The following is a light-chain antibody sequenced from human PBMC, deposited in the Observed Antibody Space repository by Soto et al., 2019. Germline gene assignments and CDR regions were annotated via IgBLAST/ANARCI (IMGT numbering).Light chain of an antibody. V-gene: IGKV3-20*01. CDR3: QQYGSSPLT. J-gene: IGKJ4*01. Sequence: IVLTQSPGTLSLSPGERATLSCRASQSVSSYLAWYQQKPGQAPRLLIYGASSRSTGIPDRFGGSGSGTDFTLGISRLEPEDCAVYYCQQYGSSPLTFGGGTKVEIK. CDR1: QSVSSY. CDR2: GAS.